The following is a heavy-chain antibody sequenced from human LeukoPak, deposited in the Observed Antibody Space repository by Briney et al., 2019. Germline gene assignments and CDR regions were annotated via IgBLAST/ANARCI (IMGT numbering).Heavy chain of an antibody. CDR3: ARLSGYGSWSL. D-gene: IGHD3-10*01. V-gene: IGHV3-20*04. Sequence: GGSLRLSCAASGFTFDDYGMSWVRQAPGEGLEWVSGINWNGGSTGYADSVKGRFTISRDNAKNSLSLQMNSLRAEDTALYYCARLSGYGSWSLWGQGTPVTVSS. J-gene: IGHJ4*02. CDR2: INWNGGST. CDR1: GFTFDDYG.